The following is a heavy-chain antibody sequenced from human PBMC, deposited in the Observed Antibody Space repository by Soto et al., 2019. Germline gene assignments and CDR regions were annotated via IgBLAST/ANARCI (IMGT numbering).Heavy chain of an antibody. CDR3: ARASFSSNSF. V-gene: IGHV3-23*01. J-gene: IGHJ4*02. D-gene: IGHD2-15*01. CDR1: APTFSTSA. Sequence: GGSLRLSCVVSAPTFSTSAMSWVRQAPGKGLEWVSVISASGGSTYYTNAVKDRFTMSRDNSKSTLYLQMDSLRDEDTAIYYWARASFSSNSFWGQGTLVTVSS. CDR2: ISASGGST.